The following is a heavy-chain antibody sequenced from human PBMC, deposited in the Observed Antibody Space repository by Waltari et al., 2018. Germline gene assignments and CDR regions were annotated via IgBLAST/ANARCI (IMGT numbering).Heavy chain of an antibody. V-gene: IGHV1-18*04. D-gene: IGHD1-1*01. CDR2: IGPYNDNT. CDR1: GYTFSNYG. CDR3: ARSTGTTQASDY. J-gene: IGHJ4*02. Sequence: QVLLVQSGFEVKKPGASVKVSCKASGYTFSNYGVNWVRQAPGQGLAWVGWIGPYNDNTDYAQKFQGRVTMTSHTSTSTAYMELRSLTSDDTAVYFCARSTGTTQASDYWGQGTLVTVSS.